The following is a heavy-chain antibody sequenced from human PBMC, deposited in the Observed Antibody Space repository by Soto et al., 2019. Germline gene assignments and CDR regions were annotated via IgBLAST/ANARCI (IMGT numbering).Heavy chain of an antibody. J-gene: IGHJ4*02. CDR1: GFIFSNQA. CDR2: ISDRGDET. Sequence: PGGSLRLSCAASGFIFSNQAMCWVRQGPGKGLEWVSCISDRGDETFFLDSVKGRFAISRDNSENMLFLQMSSLRAEETAIYYCARRGPYRWGNFDFWGQGNQVTVSS. D-gene: IGHD3-16*02. CDR3: ARRGPYRWGNFDF. V-gene: IGHV3-23*01.